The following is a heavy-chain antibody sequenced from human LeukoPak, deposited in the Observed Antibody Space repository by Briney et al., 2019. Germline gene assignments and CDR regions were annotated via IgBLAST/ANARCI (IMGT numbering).Heavy chain of an antibody. J-gene: IGHJ4*02. Sequence: PSETLSLTCTVSGVPITSGGYYWSWIRQHPGKGLEWLGCIYYSGSTYYNPSLKSQLTISLDTSKNHFSLRLTSVTAADTAVYYCARGPVRDYSNCWGQGTLVTVSS. CDR1: GVPITSGGYY. CDR2: IYYSGST. D-gene: IGHD4-11*01. V-gene: IGHV4-31*01. CDR3: ARGPVRDYSNC.